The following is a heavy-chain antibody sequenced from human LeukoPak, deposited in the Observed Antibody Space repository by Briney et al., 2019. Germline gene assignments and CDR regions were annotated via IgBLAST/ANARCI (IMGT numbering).Heavy chain of an antibody. CDR1: GFTFSSYG. CDR2: IWYDGSNK. CDR3: ARQLYLAVAGPIFDY. D-gene: IGHD6-19*01. Sequence: GGSLRLSCAASGFTFSSYGMHWVRQAPGKGLEWVAVIWYDGSNKYYADSVKGRFTISRDNSKNTLYLQMNSLRAEDTAVYYCARQLYLAVAGPIFDYWGQGTLVTVSS. V-gene: IGHV3-33*01. J-gene: IGHJ4*02.